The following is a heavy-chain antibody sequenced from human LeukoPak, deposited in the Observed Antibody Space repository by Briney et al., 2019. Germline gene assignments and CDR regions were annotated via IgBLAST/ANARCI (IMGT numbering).Heavy chain of an antibody. J-gene: IGHJ6*02. V-gene: IGHV1-69*05. CDR2: IIPIFGTA. Sequence: ASVKVSCKASGGTFSSYAISWVRQAPGQGLEWMGGIIPIFGTANYAQKFQGRVTITTDESTSTAYMELSSLRSEDTAVYYCAREADYGMDVWGQGTTVTVSS. CDR1: GGTFSSYA. CDR3: AREADYGMDV.